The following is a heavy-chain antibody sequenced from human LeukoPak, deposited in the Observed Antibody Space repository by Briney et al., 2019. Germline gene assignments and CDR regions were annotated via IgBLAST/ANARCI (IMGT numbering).Heavy chain of an antibody. CDR2: VYHSGST. CDR1: GVSITNGDYY. D-gene: IGHD5-18*01. Sequence: SQTLSLTCTVSGVSITNGDYYWSWIRQSPGKGLEWIGHVYHSGSTYYNPSLESRVTMSMDTSKNQFSLKLTFVTAADTAVYYCASQGSGQGYLNWFDPWGQGALVTVSS. V-gene: IGHV4-30-4*01. CDR3: ASQGSGQGYLNWFDP. J-gene: IGHJ5*02.